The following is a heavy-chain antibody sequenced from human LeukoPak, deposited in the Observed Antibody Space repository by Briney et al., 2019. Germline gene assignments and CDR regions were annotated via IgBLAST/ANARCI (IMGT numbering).Heavy chain of an antibody. J-gene: IGHJ4*02. Sequence: GGSLRLPCSASGFTFSPYSMHWVRQSPGKGLEYVSAISDNGASSYYTDSVKGRFTISRDNSENKVNLQMNSLRAEDTAVYYCAKVLVSGYYHDCWGQGTLVTVSS. CDR3: AKVLVSGYYHDC. CDR1: GFTFSPYS. D-gene: IGHD3-22*01. V-gene: IGHV3-64*04. CDR2: ISDNGASS.